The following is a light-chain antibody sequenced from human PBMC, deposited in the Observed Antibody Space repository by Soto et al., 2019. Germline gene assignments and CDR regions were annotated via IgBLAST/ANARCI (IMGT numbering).Light chain of an antibody. V-gene: IGLV2-23*02. CDR3: CSYAGSSTYV. CDR2: EVT. Sequence: QSVLTQPASVSGSPGQSITISCTGTSSDIGGYEYVSWYQQHPGKAPRLMIYEVTYRPSGVSNRFSGSKSGNTASLTISGLQAEDEADYYCCSYAGSSTYVFGTGTKVTVL. CDR1: SSDIGGYEY. J-gene: IGLJ1*01.